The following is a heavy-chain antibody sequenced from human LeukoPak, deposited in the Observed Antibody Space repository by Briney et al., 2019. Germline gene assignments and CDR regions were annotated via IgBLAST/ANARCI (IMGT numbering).Heavy chain of an antibody. V-gene: IGHV4-38-2*02. D-gene: IGHD1-26*01. CDR1: GYSISSGYY. CDR2: IYHSGST. J-gene: IGHJ4*02. CDR3: ARRSDRIVGAAWYYFDY. Sequence: SETLSLTCTVSGYSISSGYYWGWIRQPPGKGLEWIGSIYHSGSTYYNPSLKSRVTISVDTSKNQFSLKLSSVTAADTAVYYCARRSDRIVGAAWYYFDYWGQGSLVTVSS.